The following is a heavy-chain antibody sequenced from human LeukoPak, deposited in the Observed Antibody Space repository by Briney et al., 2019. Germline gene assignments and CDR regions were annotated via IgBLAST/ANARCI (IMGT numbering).Heavy chain of an antibody. V-gene: IGHV1-69*05. CDR2: IIPIFGTA. CDR3: PRATLRDCGCDCYSRGKYYFDY. Sequence: SVKVSCKASGGTFSSYAISWVRQAPGQGLEWMGGIIPIFGTANYAQKFQGRVTITTDESTSTAYMELSSLRSEDTAVYYCPRATLRDCGCDCYSRGKYYFDYWGQGTLITVSS. J-gene: IGHJ4*02. CDR1: GGTFSSYA. D-gene: IGHD2-21*02.